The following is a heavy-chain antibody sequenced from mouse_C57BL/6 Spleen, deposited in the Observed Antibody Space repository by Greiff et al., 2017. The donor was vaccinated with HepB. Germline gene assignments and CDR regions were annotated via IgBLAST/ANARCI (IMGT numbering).Heavy chain of an antibody. CDR1: GYAFSSSW. Sequence: QVQLQQSGPELVKPGASVKISCKASGYAFSSSWMNWVKQRPGKGLEWIGRIYPGDGDTNYNGKFKGKATLTADKSSSTAYMQLSSLTSEDSAVYFCARSTVVATDVWGTGTMVTVSS. V-gene: IGHV1-82*01. D-gene: IGHD1-1*01. J-gene: IGHJ1*03. CDR2: IYPGDGDT. CDR3: ARSTVVATDV.